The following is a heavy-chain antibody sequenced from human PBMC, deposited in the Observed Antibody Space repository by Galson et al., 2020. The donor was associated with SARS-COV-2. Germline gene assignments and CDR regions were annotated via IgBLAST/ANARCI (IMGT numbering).Heavy chain of an antibody. CDR1: GGSISSGGYY. V-gene: IGHV4-31*01. D-gene: IGHD3-3*01. CDR2: IYYSGST. Sequence: SETLSLTCTVSGGSISSGGYYWSWIRQHPGKGLEWIGYIYYSGSTYYNPSLKSLVTISVDTSKNQFSLKLSSVTAADTAVYYCARATFDDFWSGCQPNYYYYYMDVWGKGTTVTVSS. J-gene: IGHJ6*03. CDR3: ARATFDDFWSGCQPNYYYYYMDV.